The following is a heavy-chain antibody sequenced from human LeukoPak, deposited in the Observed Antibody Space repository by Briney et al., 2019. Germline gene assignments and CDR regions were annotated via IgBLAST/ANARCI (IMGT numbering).Heavy chain of an antibody. J-gene: IGHJ4*02. V-gene: IGHV3-7*01. D-gene: IGHD3-16*01. CDR1: GFTFTAYA. CDR2: IHDDGIVT. CDR3: ARGGGWVDH. Sequence: GGSLRLSCAASGFTFTAYAMSWFRQTPEKGLEWVANIHDDGIVTHYVDSVKGRFTISRDNARNSVNLQLNSLRVEDTALYYCARGGGWVDHWGQGTLVTVSS.